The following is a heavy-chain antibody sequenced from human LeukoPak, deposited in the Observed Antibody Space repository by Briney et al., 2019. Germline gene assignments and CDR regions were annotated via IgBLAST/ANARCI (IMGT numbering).Heavy chain of an antibody. J-gene: IGHJ3*02. CDR1: GGSISSGGYY. CDR2: IYYSGST. Sequence: PSETLSLTCTVSGGSISSGGYYWSWIRQHPGKGLEWIGYIYYSGSTYCNPSLKSRVTISVDTSKNQFSLKLSSVTAADTAVYYCATAGLYYYDSSGPDAFDIWGQGTMVTVSS. D-gene: IGHD3-22*01. V-gene: IGHV4-31*03. CDR3: ATAGLYYYDSSGPDAFDI.